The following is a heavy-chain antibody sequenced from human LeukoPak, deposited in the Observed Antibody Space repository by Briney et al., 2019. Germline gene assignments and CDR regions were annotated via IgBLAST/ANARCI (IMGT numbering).Heavy chain of an antibody. Sequence: KPSQTLSLTCSVSGGSVSTGIFYWSWIRQPAGKGLEWIGRIYTSENTNYNPSLKSRVTLSLDTSKNQFSLRLTSVTTADTAVYYCARGVIASGGNDFDYWGQGTLVTVSS. J-gene: IGHJ4*02. CDR2: IYTSENT. CDR3: ARGVIASGGNDFDY. D-gene: IGHD6-13*01. V-gene: IGHV4-61*02. CDR1: GGSVSTGIFY.